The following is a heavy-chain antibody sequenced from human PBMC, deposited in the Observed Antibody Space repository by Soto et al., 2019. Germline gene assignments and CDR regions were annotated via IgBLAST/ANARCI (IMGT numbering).Heavy chain of an antibody. D-gene: IGHD3-22*01. CDR2: IHYSGNT. J-gene: IGHJ4*02. Sequence: QVQLRESGPGLVKPSQTLSLTCTVSGDSIGTGGYYWDWIRQHPGKGPEWIGYIHYSGNTYYNPSLKSRLTIPLDTSKNQFSLHLSSVTAADTAVYYCATNHDDISGRTPLLFDSWGQGTLVTVSS. CDR1: GDSIGTGGYY. V-gene: IGHV4-31*03. CDR3: ATNHDDISGRTPLLFDS.